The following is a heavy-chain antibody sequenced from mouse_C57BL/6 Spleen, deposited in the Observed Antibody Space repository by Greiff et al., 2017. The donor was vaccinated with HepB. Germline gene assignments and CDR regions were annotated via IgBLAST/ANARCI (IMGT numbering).Heavy chain of an antibody. V-gene: IGHV1-15*01. CDR2: IDPETGGT. CDR1: GYTFTDYE. J-gene: IGHJ2*01. Sequence: VQLQQSGAELVRPGASVTLSCKASGYTFTDYEMHWVKQTPVHGLEWIGAIDPETGGTAYNQKFKGKAILTAAKSSRTAYMELRSLTSEDSAVFYCTRGAGGCWGQGTTRTVSS. D-gene: IGHD3-3*01. CDR3: TRGAGGC.